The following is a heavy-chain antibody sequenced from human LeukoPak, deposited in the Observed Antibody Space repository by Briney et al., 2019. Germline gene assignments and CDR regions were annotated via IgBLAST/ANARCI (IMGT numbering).Heavy chain of an antibody. CDR3: ATAVGEGLNDY. CDR1: GGSIRSYY. Sequence: PSETLSLTCSVSGGSIRSYYWTWIRQPPGKGLEWIGYVFHSGNSNYNPSLQSRVTMSVDSSKNRISLTLSSVTAADTAVYYCATAVGEGLNDYWGQGTLVTVSS. CDR2: VFHSGNS. V-gene: IGHV4-59*08. D-gene: IGHD2-2*01. J-gene: IGHJ4*02.